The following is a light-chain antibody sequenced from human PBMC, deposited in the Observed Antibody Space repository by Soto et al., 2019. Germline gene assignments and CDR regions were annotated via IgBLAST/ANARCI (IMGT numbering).Light chain of an antibody. V-gene: IGKV1-39*01. CDR3: QQSFTIPPWT. Sequence: DIQMTQSPSSLSASVGDRVTITCRASQSISRYLNWYQQKPGKAAKLLFYAASSLQSGVPSRFTGSGSGTDFTLTISSLQPEDFATYYCQQSFTIPPWTFGQGTKVDI. J-gene: IGKJ1*01. CDR1: QSISRY. CDR2: AAS.